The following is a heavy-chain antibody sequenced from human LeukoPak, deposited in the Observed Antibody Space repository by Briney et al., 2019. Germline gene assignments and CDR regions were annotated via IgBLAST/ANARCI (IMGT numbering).Heavy chain of an antibody. CDR1: GYTFTGYY. J-gene: IGHJ5*02. D-gene: IGHD2-2*01. Sequence: GASVKVSCKASGYTFTGYYMHWVRQAPGQGLEWMGWINPNSGGTNYAQKFQGRVTMTRGTSISTAYMELSRLRSDDTAVYYCARGGLIVVVPAAKYNWFDPWGQGTLVTVSS. V-gene: IGHV1-2*02. CDR2: INPNSGGT. CDR3: ARGGLIVVVPAAKYNWFDP.